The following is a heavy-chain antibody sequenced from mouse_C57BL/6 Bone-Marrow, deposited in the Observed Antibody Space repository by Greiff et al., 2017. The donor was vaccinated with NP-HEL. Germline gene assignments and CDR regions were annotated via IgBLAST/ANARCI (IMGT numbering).Heavy chain of an antibody. J-gene: IGHJ3*01. Sequence: EVMLVESGPVLVKPGASVKMSCKASGYTFTDYYMNWVKQSHGKSLEWIGVINPYNGGTSYNQKFKGKATLTVDKSSSTAYMELNSLTSEDSAVYYCARDGSPFAYWGQGTLVTVSA. D-gene: IGHD1-1*01. CDR3: ARDGSPFAY. V-gene: IGHV1-19*01. CDR2: INPYNGGT. CDR1: GYTFTDYY.